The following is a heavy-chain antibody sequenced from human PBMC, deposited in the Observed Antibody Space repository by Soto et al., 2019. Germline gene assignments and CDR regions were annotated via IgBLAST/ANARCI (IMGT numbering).Heavy chain of an antibody. D-gene: IGHD2-15*01. V-gene: IGHV4-39*01. CDR2: IYYSGST. Sequence: PSETLSLTCSVSVGSISSSSYFWGWIRQPPGKGLEWIGSIYYSGSTYYNPSLKSRVTASVDTSKNQFSLKLSSVTAADTAVYYCARHRSDFWFDPWGQGTLVTVSS. CDR3: ARHRSDFWFDP. CDR1: VGSISSSSYF. J-gene: IGHJ5*02.